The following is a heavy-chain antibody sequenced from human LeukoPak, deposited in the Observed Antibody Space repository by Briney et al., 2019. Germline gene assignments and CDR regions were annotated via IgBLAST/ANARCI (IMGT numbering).Heavy chain of an antibody. D-gene: IGHD3-10*01. Sequence: SETLSLTCTVSGGSISSYYWSWIRQPPGKGLEWIGYIYYSGSTNYNPSLKSRVTISVDTSKNQFSLRLSSVTAADTAVYYCAXXXXGELWGAFDIWGQGTMVTASS. CDR2: IYYSGST. J-gene: IGHJ3*02. CDR3: AXXXXGELWGAFDI. CDR1: GGSISSYY. V-gene: IGHV4-59*01.